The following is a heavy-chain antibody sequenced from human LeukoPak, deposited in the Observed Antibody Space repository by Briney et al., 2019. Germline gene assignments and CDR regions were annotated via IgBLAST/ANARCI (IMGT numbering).Heavy chain of an antibody. D-gene: IGHD3-9*01. Sequence: GGSLRLSCAASGFTFSSYSMNWVRQAPGKGLEWVSYISSSSSTIYYADSVKGRFTISRDNAKNSMYLQMNSLRAEDTAVYYCARGALRYFDWLKKDYYYMDVWGKGTTVTISS. CDR1: GFTFSSYS. J-gene: IGHJ6*03. CDR3: ARGALRYFDWLKKDYYYMDV. V-gene: IGHV3-48*04. CDR2: ISSSSSTI.